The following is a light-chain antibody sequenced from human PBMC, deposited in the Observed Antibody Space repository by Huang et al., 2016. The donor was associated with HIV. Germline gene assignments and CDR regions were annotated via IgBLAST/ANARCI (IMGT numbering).Light chain of an antibody. J-gene: IGKJ2*01. CDR3: QQYGSSPPFP. CDR2: RAS. CDR1: QSVRSNTY. Sequence: EIVLTQSPGTLSLSPGERATLSCRASQSVRSNTYLAWYQQKPGQAPRLLIYRASSRATGIPDRFSGSGSGTDFTLTITRLEPEDSAVYYCQQYGSSPPFPFGQGTKLEIK. V-gene: IGKV3-20*01.